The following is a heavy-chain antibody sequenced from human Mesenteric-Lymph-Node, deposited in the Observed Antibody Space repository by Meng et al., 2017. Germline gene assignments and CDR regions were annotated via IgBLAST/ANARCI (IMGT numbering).Heavy chain of an antibody. J-gene: IGHJ5*02. CDR2: ISSSSSYI. CDR1: GFTFSSYS. D-gene: IGHD2-15*01. V-gene: IGHV3-21*01. Sequence: GGSLRLSCAASGFTFSSYSMNWVRQAPGKGLEWVSSISSSSSYIYYADSVKGRFTISRDNAKNSLYLQMNSLRAEDTAIYYCARVSNIVVAGQTLDLWGQGTLVTVSS. CDR3: ARVSNIVVAGQTLDL.